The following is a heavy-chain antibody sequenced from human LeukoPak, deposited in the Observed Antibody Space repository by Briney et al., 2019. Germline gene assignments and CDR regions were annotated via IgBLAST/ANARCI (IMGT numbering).Heavy chain of an antibody. J-gene: IGHJ4*02. CDR3: AKDIGSGYSYGYEDY. CDR1: GFTFDDYA. Sequence: PGRSLRLSCAASGFTFDDYAMHWVRQAPGKGLEWVSGISWNSGSIGYADSVKGRLTISRDNAKNSLYLQMNSLRAEDTALYYCAKDIGSGYSYGYEDYWGQGTLVTVSS. D-gene: IGHD5-18*01. V-gene: IGHV3-9*01. CDR2: ISWNSGSI.